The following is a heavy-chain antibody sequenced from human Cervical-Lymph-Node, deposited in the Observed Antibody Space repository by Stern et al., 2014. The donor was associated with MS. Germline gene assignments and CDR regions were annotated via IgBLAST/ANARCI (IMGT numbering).Heavy chain of an antibody. D-gene: IGHD4-11*01. CDR3: AIEPGPGAVTTLYFQH. J-gene: IGHJ1*01. V-gene: IGHV1-69*01. CDR1: GGNFSNYA. CDR2: LIPIFGTA. Sequence: QVQLMQSGAEVKEPGSSARVSCKASGGNFSNYAISWVRQAPGQGLAWMGGLIPIFGTAHYAQDFQGRVTITADESTNTAYVELSSVTSDDTAVYYCAIEPGPGAVTTLYFQHWGQGTHVTVSS.